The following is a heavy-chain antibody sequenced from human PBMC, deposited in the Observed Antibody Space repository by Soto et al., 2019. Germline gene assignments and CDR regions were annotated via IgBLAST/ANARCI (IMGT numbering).Heavy chain of an antibody. J-gene: IGHJ3*02. Sequence: SVKVSCKSSGGTFSSYAISWVRQAPGQGLEWMGGIIPIFGTANYAQKFQGRVTITADESTSTAYMELSSLRSEDTAVYYCASSYCTNGVCSSGAFDIWGQGTMVTVSS. CDR1: GGTFSSYA. D-gene: IGHD2-8*01. CDR2: IIPIFGTA. V-gene: IGHV1-69*01. CDR3: ASSYCTNGVCSSGAFDI.